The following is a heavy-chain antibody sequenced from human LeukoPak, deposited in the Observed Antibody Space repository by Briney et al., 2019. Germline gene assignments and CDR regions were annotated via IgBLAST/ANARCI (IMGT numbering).Heavy chain of an antibody. Sequence: ASVKVSCKVSGYTLTELSMHWVRQAPGKGLEWMGGFDPEDGETIYAQKFQGRVTMTEDTSTDTAYVELSSLRSEDTAVYYCATATAQLPSYEYNWFDPWGQGTLVTVSS. CDR2: FDPEDGET. J-gene: IGHJ5*02. D-gene: IGHD2-2*01. CDR3: ATATAQLPSYEYNWFDP. V-gene: IGHV1-24*01. CDR1: GYTLTELS.